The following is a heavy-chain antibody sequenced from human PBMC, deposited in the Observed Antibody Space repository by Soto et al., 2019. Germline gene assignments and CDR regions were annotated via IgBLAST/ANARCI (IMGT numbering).Heavy chain of an antibody. CDR2: IDSDGSST. Sequence: EVQLVESGGGLVQPGGSLRVSCAASGFTFGSYWMNWVRQAPGKGLVWVSRIDSDGSSTTYADSVKGRFTTSRDNAKKMLYLQMSSLRVEDTAVYYCARGRPYGMDVWGQGTTVTVSS. V-gene: IGHV3-74*01. CDR1: GFTFGSYW. CDR3: ARGRPYGMDV. J-gene: IGHJ6*02.